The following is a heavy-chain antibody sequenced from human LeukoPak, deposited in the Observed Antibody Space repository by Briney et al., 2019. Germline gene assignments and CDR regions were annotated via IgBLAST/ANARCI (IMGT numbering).Heavy chain of an antibody. CDR2: ISYDGSNK. D-gene: IGHD3-3*01. V-gene: IGHV3-30*18. J-gene: IGHJ4*02. CDR3: AKDRKSTIFGVAHYYFDY. Sequence: GGSLRLSCAASGFTFSSYGMHWVRQAPGKGLEWVAVISYDGSNKYYADSVKGRFTISRDNSKNTLYLQMNSLRAEDTAVYYCAKDRKSTIFGVAHYYFDYWGQGTLVTVSS. CDR1: GFTFSSYG.